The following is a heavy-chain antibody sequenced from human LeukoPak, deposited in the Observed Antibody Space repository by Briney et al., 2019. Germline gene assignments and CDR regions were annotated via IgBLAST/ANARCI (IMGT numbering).Heavy chain of an antibody. Sequence: GGSLRLSCAASGFAFSSYAMSWVRQAPGKGLEWVLAISGSGGSTYYADSVKGRITISRDNSKNTLYLQMNSLRAEDTAVYYCAKELRQQLVLFDYWGQGTLVTVSS. CDR2: ISGSGGST. CDR3: AKELRQQLVLFDY. V-gene: IGHV3-23*01. CDR1: GFAFSSYA. J-gene: IGHJ4*02. D-gene: IGHD6-13*01.